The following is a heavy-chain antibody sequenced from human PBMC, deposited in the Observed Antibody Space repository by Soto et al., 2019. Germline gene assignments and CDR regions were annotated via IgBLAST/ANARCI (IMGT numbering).Heavy chain of an antibody. J-gene: IGHJ6*02. CDR1: GFTFSRYG. CDR3: ARGQSGEDYGMDV. Sequence: WGSLRLSCAASGFTFSRYGMHWVRQAPGKGLEWGAVIWYDGSNKYYADSVKGRFTISRDNSKNTLYLQMNSLRAEDTAVYYCARGQSGEDYGMDVWGQGTTVTVSS. D-gene: IGHD6-25*01. CDR2: IWYDGSNK. V-gene: IGHV3-33*01.